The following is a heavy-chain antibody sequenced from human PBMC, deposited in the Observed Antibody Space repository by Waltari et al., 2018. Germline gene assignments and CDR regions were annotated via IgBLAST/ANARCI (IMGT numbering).Heavy chain of an antibody. CDR2: IYHSGST. Sequence: QVQLQESGPGLVKPSETLYLTCAVSGYSISSGYYRGWIRQPPGKGLEWIGSIYHSGSTYYNPSLKSRVTISVDTSKNQFSLKLSSVTAADTAVYYCARLVVVVAAHFDYWGQGTLVTVSS. D-gene: IGHD2-15*01. V-gene: IGHV4-38-2*01. CDR1: GYSISSGYY. J-gene: IGHJ4*02. CDR3: ARLVVVVAAHFDY.